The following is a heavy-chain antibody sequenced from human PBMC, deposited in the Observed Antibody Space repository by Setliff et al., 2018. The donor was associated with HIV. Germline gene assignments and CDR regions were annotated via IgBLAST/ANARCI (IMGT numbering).Heavy chain of an antibody. J-gene: IGHJ3*02. Sequence: SETLSLTCAVYGGSLSGYYWRWIRQPPGKGLEWIEDVSHTGSTNYNPSLKSRITISADTPKNQFSLNLTSVTAADTAVYYCARSKTFYDFWGGYYTHGAFKIWGLGTMVTVSS. CDR1: GGSLSGYY. CDR3: ARSKTFYDFWGGYYTHGAFKI. V-gene: IGHV4-34*01. CDR2: VSHTGST. D-gene: IGHD3-3*01.